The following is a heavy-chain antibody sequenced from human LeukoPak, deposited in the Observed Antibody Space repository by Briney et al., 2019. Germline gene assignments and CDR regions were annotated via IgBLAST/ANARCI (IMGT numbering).Heavy chain of an antibody. V-gene: IGHV3-21*01. CDR3: ARVSSSSWYTDY. CDR1: GFTFGSYS. J-gene: IGHJ4*02. D-gene: IGHD6-13*01. CDR2: ISSSSSYI. Sequence: GGSLRLSCAASGFTFGSYSMNWVRQAPGKGLEWVSSISSSSSYIYYADSVKGRFTISRDNAKNSLYLQMNSLRAEDTAVYYCARVSSSSWYTDYWGQRTLVTVSS.